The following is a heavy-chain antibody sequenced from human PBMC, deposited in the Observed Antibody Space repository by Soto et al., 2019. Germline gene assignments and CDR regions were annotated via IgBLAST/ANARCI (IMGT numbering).Heavy chain of an antibody. V-gene: IGHV1-24*01. J-gene: IGHJ4*02. CDR3: ATDRPYYDILTGYSNFDY. D-gene: IGHD3-9*01. CDR1: GYTLTELS. CDR2: FDPEDGET. Sequence: ASVKVSCKVSGYTLTELSMHWVRQAPGKGLEWMGGFDPEDGETIYAQKFQGRVTMTEDTSTDTAYMELSSLRSEDTAVYYCATDRPYYDILTGYSNFDYWGQGTLVTVPS.